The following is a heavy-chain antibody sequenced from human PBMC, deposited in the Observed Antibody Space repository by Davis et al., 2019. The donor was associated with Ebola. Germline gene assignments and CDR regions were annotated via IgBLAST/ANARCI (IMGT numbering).Heavy chain of an antibody. V-gene: IGHV5-51*01. D-gene: IGHD2-15*01. Sequence: GESLKISCKGSGYSFTSYWIGWVRQMPGKGLEWMGIIYPGDSDTRYSPSFQGQVTISADKSISTAYLQWSSLKASDTAMYYCARQGCSGGSCYSMDYWGQGTLVTVSS. CDR1: GYSFTSYW. CDR2: IYPGDSDT. J-gene: IGHJ4*02. CDR3: ARQGCSGGSCYSMDY.